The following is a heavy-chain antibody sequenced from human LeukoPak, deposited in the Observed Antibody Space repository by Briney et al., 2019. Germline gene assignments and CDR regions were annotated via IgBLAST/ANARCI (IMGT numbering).Heavy chain of an antibody. D-gene: IGHD1-14*01. CDR3: VRALSHRDYFDY. CDR1: GYTFTNYY. Sequence: ASVKVSCKASGYTFTNYYIQWVRQAPGQGLEWMGVINPSSDGTNYAQNFQGRVTMTRDTSTSTVYMELGSLRSEDTAVYYCVRALSHRDYFDYWGQGTLVTVSS. CDR2: INPSSDGT. V-gene: IGHV1-46*01. J-gene: IGHJ4*02.